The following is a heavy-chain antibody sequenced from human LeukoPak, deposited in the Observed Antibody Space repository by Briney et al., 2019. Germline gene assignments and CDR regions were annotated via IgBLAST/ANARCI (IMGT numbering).Heavy chain of an antibody. J-gene: IGHJ6*02. CDR3: ASGEVGVVYRAGGRYYYYYHAMDV. CDR2: ISADSGNT. Sequence: ASVTVSCTGSGYTLSNHAFSWVRQAPGQGREWMGWISADSGNTTHAQKFQGRVSLTTDTSTSTAYMELRSLRSDDTAVYYCASGEVGVVYRAGGRYYYYYHAMDVWGQGTTVTVSS. CDR1: GYTLSNHA. V-gene: IGHV1-18*04. D-gene: IGHD2-15*01.